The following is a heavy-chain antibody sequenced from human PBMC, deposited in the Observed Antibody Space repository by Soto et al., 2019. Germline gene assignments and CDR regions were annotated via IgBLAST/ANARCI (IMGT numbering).Heavy chain of an antibody. V-gene: IGHV3-33*01. CDR1: GFTFSTYG. CDR2: IWSDGTNK. Sequence: LRLSCAASGFTFSTYGMHWVRQAPGKGLEWVALIWSDGTNKYYADSVKGRFTISRDNAKNSLYLQMNSLRAEDTAVYYCAREWGLSNGVDYGMDVWGQGTTVTVSS. CDR3: AREWGLSNGVDYGMDV. D-gene: IGHD2-8*01. J-gene: IGHJ6*02.